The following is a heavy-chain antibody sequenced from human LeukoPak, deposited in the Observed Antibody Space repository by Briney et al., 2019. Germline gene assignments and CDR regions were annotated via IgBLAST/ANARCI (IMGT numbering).Heavy chain of an antibody. CDR3: ARGVARTGAPPYFDY. CDR1: GGSFSGFY. V-gene: IGHV4-34*01. Sequence: SETLSLTCAVYGGSFSGFYWTWIRQPPGKGLEWIGEINHSGSTNYNPSLKSRGTISVDTSENQFSLKLRSVTAADTAVYSCARGVARTGAPPYFDYWGQGTLVTVSS. J-gene: IGHJ4*02. CDR2: INHSGST. D-gene: IGHD3/OR15-3a*01.